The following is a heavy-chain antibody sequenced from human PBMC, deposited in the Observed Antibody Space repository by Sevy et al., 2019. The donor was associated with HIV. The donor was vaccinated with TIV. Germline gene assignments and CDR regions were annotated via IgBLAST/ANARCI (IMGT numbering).Heavy chain of an antibody. CDR1: GYTLSELS. CDR3: ATAREYYSDNSGYLDF. Sequence: ASVKGSCKVSGYTLSELSMHWVRQAPGKGLEWMGRFDPEDGETIYAQKLQGRVTMTEDTSSDTAYMELSSLRSEDTAVYFCATAREYYSDNSGYLDFWGQGTLVTVSS. CDR2: FDPEDGET. V-gene: IGHV1-24*01. D-gene: IGHD3-22*01. J-gene: IGHJ4*02.